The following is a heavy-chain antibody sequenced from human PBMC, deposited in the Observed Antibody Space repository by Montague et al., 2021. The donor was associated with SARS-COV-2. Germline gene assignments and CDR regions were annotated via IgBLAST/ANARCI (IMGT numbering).Heavy chain of an antibody. CDR1: GVSVKNYY. D-gene: IGHD1-14*01. Sequence: SETLSLTCTVSGVSVKNYYWSWIRQPPEKGLEWIGYVHYSGKTKSNPSLRNPISISLDASKNQFYLSLTSVTSADAAVYYCARHHISTMYGYSWFDPWGRGTLVTVSS. V-gene: IGHV4-59*02. J-gene: IGHJ5*02. CDR3: ARHHISTMYGYSWFDP. CDR2: VHYSGKT.